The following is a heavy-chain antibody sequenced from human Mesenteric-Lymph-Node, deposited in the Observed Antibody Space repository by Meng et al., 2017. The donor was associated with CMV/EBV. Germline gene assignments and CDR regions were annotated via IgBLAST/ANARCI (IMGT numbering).Heavy chain of an antibody. CDR3: AKITSSNYGTASYGMDG. J-gene: IGHJ6*02. CDR2: IRYDGNIK. CDR1: GFTFSSYG. Sequence: GESLKISCAASGFTFSSYGMHLVRPAPGKGLEWVTFIRYDGNIKYYADSVKGRFTISRDNSENTLYLQMNSLRAEDTAVYYRAKITSSNYGTASYGMDGWGQGTTVTVSS. D-gene: IGHD4-11*01. V-gene: IGHV3-30*02.